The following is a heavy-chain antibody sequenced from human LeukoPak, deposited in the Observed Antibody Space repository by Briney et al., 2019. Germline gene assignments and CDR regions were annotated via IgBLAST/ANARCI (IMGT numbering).Heavy chain of an antibody. J-gene: IGHJ4*02. CDR2: ISSSGSTI. D-gene: IGHD2-2*01. CDR1: GFTFSSYE. V-gene: IGHV3-48*03. CDR3: ARDCSSTSCYPY. Sequence: GGSLRLSCEASGFTFSSYEMNWVRQAPGKGLEGVSYISSSGSTIYYADSVKGRFTISRDNAKNSLYLQMNSLRAEDTAVYYCARDCSSTSCYPYWGQGTLVTVSS.